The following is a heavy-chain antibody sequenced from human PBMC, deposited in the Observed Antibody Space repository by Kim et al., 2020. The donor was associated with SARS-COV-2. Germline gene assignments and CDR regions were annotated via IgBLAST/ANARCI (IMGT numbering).Heavy chain of an antibody. CDR3: ARLLGGSGSYYNAFDY. D-gene: IGHD3-10*01. V-gene: IGHV4-59*01. J-gene: IGHJ4*02. Sequence: SLKSLVTISVDTSKNQFSLRLSSVTAADTAVYYCARLLGGSGSYYNAFDYWGQGTLVTVSS.